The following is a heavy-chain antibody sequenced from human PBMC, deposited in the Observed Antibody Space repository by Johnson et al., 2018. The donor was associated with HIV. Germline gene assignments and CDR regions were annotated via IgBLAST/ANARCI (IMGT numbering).Heavy chain of an antibody. CDR2: IRSKAYGGTT. J-gene: IGHJ3*02. CDR1: GFTFGDYA. Sequence: VQLVESGGGLVQPGRSLRLSCTASGFTFGDYAMSWFRQAPGKGLEWVGFIRSKAYGGTTDYAAPVKGRFTISRDDSKNTLYLQMNSLKTEDTAVYYCTTARNRLWSSSGWTGFWAFDIWGQGTMVTVSS. V-gene: IGHV3-49*03. D-gene: IGHD6-19*01. CDR3: TTARNRLWSSSGWTGFWAFDI.